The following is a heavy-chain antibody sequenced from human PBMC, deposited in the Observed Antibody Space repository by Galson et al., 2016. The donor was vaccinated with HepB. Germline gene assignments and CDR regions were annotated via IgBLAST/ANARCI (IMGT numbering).Heavy chain of an antibody. CDR2: INPSSGSP. Sequence: SVKVSCKASGYTFTTYFMHWVRQAPGQGLEWMGIINPSSGSPNYAQKFQGRVTMTRDTSTSTLYMELSSLRYEDTAVYYCVRQNYYDTSSREGAWFDPWGQGTLVTVSS. CDR1: GYTFTTYF. V-gene: IGHV1-46*01. CDR3: VRQNYYDTSSREGAWFDP. J-gene: IGHJ5*02. D-gene: IGHD3-22*01.